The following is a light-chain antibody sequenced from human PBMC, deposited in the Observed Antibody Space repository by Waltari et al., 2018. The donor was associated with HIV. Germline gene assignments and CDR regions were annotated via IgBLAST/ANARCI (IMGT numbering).Light chain of an antibody. CDR2: QDG. J-gene: IGLJ2*01. V-gene: IGLV3-1*01. Sequence: SYELTQPPSVSVSPGQTASIACSGDALQSRYVSWYQKRPGQSPVLVVFQDGKRPSGSPERFSGASSGNTAPLTSSGSQAMDEADYFCQAWAGGTGSGGVFGGGTKLTVL. CDR1: ALQSRY. CDR3: QAWAGGTGSGGV.